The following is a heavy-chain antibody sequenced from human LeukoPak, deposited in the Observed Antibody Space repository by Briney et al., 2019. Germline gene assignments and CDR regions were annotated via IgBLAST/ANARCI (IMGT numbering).Heavy chain of an antibody. CDR3: ARLASGSYGPLTPFDY. CDR1: GGSISSYY. D-gene: IGHD1-26*01. J-gene: IGHJ4*02. Sequence: SETLSLTCTVSGGSISSYYWSWIRQPPGKGLEWIGDIYYSGSTNYNPSLKSRVTISVDTSKNQFSLRLTSVTAADTAVYYSARLASGSYGPLTPFDYWGQGTLVTVSS. V-gene: IGHV4-59*08. CDR2: IYYSGST.